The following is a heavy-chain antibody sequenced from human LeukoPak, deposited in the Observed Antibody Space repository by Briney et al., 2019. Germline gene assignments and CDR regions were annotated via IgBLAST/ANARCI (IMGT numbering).Heavy chain of an antibody. V-gene: IGHV4-59*08. J-gene: IGHJ2*01. Sequence: SETLSLTCTVSGGSISSYYWSWIRQPPGKGLEWIGYIYYSGSTNYDPSLKSRVTISVDTSKNQFSLKLSSVTAADTAVYYCARHFGTTKTPWYFDLWGRGTLVTVSS. CDR3: ARHFGTTKTPWYFDL. D-gene: IGHD1-1*01. CDR2: IYYSGST. CDR1: GGSISSYY.